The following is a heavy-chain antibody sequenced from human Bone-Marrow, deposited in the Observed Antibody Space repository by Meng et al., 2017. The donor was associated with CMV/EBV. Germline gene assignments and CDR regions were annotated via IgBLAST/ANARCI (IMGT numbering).Heavy chain of an antibody. CDR3: AKDTSPYCSGGTCYPGWFDP. CDR1: GFTFRTYG. D-gene: IGHD2-15*01. J-gene: IGHJ5*02. V-gene: IGHV3-30*02. Sequence: GESLKISCAASGFTFRTYGMHWVRQAPGKGLEWVSFIRYDGSDKYYADSVKGRFTISRDNSKNTLYLQMNSLRAEDTAFYYCAKDTSPYCSGGTCYPGWFDPWGQGTLVTVSS. CDR2: IRYDGSDK.